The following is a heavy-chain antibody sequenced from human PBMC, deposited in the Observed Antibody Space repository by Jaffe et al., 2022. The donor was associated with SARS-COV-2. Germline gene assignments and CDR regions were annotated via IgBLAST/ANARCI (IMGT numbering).Heavy chain of an antibody. D-gene: IGHD2-2*01. J-gene: IGHJ6*02. CDR2: MNPNSGKT. CDR1: GYTFTTYD. CDR3: ARGGGHCSRTACYPTHYQYYGMDV. V-gene: IGHV1-8*01. Sequence: QVQLVQSGAEVKKPGASVTVSCKASGYTFTTYDINWVRQATGQGLEWMGWMNPNSGKTGHAQKFQGRVTMTRNTSINTVYMELSGLGSEDTAVYYCARGGGHCSRTACYPTHYQYYGMDVWGQGTTVAVSS.